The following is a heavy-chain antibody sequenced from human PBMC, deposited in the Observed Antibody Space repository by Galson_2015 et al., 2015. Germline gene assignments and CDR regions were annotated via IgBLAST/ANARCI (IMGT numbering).Heavy chain of an antibody. D-gene: IGHD2-2*02. CDR1: GYTFTGYY. Sequence: SVKVSCKASGYTFTGYYMHRVRQAPGQGLEWMGWINPNSGGTNYAQKFQGWVTMTRDTSISTAYMELSRLRSDDTAVYYCARGRRYCSSTSCYSHPAFDIWGQGTLVTVSS. CDR3: ARGRRYCSSTSCYSHPAFDI. V-gene: IGHV1-2*04. CDR2: INPNSGGT. J-gene: IGHJ4*02.